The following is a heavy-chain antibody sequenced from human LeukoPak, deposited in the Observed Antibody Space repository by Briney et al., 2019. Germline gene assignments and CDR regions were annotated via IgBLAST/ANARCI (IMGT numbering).Heavy chain of an antibody. J-gene: IGHJ4*02. CDR2: IRSDGGDT. D-gene: IGHD3-10*01. CDR3: AIDLNAGSVDCDY. Sequence: PGGSLRLSCAAPGFTFSDYWMHWVRQAPGKGLVWVSRIRSDGGDTHYADFVEGRFTVSRDNAKNTLYLQMNSLRAEDTAVYYCAIDLNAGSVDCDYRGKVAMVTVA. CDR1: GFTFSDYW. V-gene: IGHV3-74*01.